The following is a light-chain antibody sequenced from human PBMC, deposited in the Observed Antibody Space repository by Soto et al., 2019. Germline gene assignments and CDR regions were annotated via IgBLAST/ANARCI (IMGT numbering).Light chain of an antibody. CDR1: QGISSY. CDR3: QQLISYPLT. J-gene: IGKJ4*01. Sequence: IQLTHSPSSLSASVGDRVTITCRASQGISSYLAWYQQKPGKAPKLLIYAASTLQSRVPSRFSGSGSGTDFSLTISSLQPEDFATYYCQQLISYPLTFGGGTKVDIK. V-gene: IGKV1-9*01. CDR2: AAS.